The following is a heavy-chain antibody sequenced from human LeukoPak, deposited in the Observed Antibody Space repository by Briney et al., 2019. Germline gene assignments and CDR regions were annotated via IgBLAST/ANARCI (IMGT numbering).Heavy chain of an antibody. J-gene: IGHJ4*02. V-gene: IGHV3-23*01. Sequence: PGGSLRLSCAASGFTFSTYAMSWVRQAPGKGLEWVSGISNSGASAYYADSVKGRFTISRDNSKNTLYLQMNNLTAEDTALFYCAKQGVPYYGDFDHWGQGTLVTVSS. CDR1: GFTFSTYA. CDR2: ISNSGASA. CDR3: AKQGVPYYGDFDH. D-gene: IGHD4-17*01.